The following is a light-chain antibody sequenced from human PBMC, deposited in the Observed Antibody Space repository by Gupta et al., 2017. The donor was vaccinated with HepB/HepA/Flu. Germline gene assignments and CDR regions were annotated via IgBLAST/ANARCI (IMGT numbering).Light chain of an antibody. CDR3: QHYGSSPPVT. V-gene: IGKV3-20*01. J-gene: IGKJ5*01. CDR2: GAS. CDR1: QSVSSSY. Sequence: EIVLTQSPGTLSLSPGERASLSCRASQSVSSSYLAWYQQKPGQSPRLLMYGASSRVTGVPDRFSGSGSGTDFTLTISRREPEDFAVYYCQHYGSSPPVTFGQGTQMETK.